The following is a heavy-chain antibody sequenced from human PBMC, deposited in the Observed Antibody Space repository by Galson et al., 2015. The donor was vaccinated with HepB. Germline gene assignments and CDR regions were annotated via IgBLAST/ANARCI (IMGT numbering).Heavy chain of an antibody. CDR2: TNENGREK. D-gene: IGHD3-10*01. Sequence: SLRLSCAASGFTISSHWMSWVRQAPGKGLEWVANTNENGREKNHVDSVKGRFTISRDSAKNSLYLQMDSLRAEDTAVYRCARGGAYHGYWGQGTLVTVSS. V-gene: IGHV3-7*01. J-gene: IGHJ4*02. CDR3: ARGGAYHGY. CDR1: GFTISSHW.